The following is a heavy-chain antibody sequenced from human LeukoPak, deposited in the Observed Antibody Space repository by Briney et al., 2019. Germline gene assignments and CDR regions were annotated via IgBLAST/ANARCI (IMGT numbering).Heavy chain of an antibody. CDR1: GFTVSSNY. J-gene: IGHJ4*02. Sequence: GGSLRLSCAASGFTVSSNYMSWVRQAPGKGLEWVSVLYSDGNTYYADSVNGRFPISRDNSRNTLYLQMNRLRAEETAVYYCARGPRYDSSGYPFDYWGQGTLVTVSS. V-gene: IGHV3-53*01. CDR3: ARGPRYDSSGYPFDY. CDR2: LYSDGNT. D-gene: IGHD3-22*01.